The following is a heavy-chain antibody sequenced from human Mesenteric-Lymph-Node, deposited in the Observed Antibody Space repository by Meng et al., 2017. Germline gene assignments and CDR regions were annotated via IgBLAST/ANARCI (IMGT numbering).Heavy chain of an antibody. CDR1: GYTFTSYG. D-gene: IGHD6-19*01. V-gene: IGHV7-4-1*02. J-gene: IGHJ4*02. CDR2: INSVTGNP. CDR3: ARLSWGVTGNDY. Sequence: ASVKVSCKASGYTFTSYGISWVRQAPGQGLEWMGWINSVTGNPTYAQGFTGRFVFSLDTSVGTAYLQINSLKAADSAVYYCARLSWGVTGNDYWGQGTLVTVSS.